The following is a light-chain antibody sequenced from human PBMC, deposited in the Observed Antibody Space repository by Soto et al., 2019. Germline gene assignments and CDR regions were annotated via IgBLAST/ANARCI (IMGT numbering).Light chain of an antibody. V-gene: IGKV1-5*01. Sequence: DIQMTQSPSTLSASVGDRVTITCRASHSISRCLAWYQQKPGKAPKLLIYDASSLESGVPSRFSGSGSGTEFTPTISRLAAEDFAEYYRQQYGNSGTFGQGTKVDIK. CDR2: DAS. CDR1: HSISRC. J-gene: IGKJ1*01. CDR3: QQYGNSGT.